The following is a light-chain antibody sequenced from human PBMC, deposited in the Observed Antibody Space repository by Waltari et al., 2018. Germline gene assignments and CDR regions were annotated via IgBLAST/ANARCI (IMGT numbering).Light chain of an antibody. CDR2: DDT. J-gene: IGLJ3*02. V-gene: IGLV3-21*02. CDR3: QVWDTSSDHRV. Sequence: SYVLTQPPSVSVAPGQTARITCGGNNIGNKSVHWYQQKPGQAPVLVVYDDTDRPSGIPERFSGSNSGNTDTLTITRVEAGDEADYYCQVWDTSSDHRVFGGGTKLTAL. CDR1: NIGNKS.